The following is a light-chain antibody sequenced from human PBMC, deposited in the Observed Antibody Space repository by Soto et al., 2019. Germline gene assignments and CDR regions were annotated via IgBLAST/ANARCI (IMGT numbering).Light chain of an antibody. J-gene: IGKJ1*01. V-gene: IGKV3-15*01. CDR2: GAS. Sequence: EIVMTQSPATLSVSPGERATLSCRASQSVNRNLAWYQQKPGQAPRLLIYGASPRASTIPDRFSGSGSGTEFTLTISSLQSEDFAFYYCQKYNEWPRKFGQGPRVEFK. CDR3: QKYNEWPRK. CDR1: QSVNRN.